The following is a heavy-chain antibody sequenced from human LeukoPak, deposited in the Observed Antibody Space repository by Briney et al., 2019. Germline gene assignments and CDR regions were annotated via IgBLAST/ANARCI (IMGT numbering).Heavy chain of an antibody. V-gene: IGHV3-23*01. D-gene: IGHD2-21*01. CDR3: AKGRRDHMWAFDI. CDR1: GFTFSSYA. Sequence: PGGSLRLSCGASGFTFSSYAMSWVRQAPGKGLEWVSAISGSGGSTYYADSVKGRFTISRDNSKNTLYLQMNSLRAEDTAVYYCAKGRRDHMWAFDIWGQGTMVTVSS. J-gene: IGHJ3*02. CDR2: ISGSGGST.